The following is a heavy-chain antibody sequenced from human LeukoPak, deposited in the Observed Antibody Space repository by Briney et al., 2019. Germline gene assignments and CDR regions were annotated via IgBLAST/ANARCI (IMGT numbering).Heavy chain of an antibody. CDR1: GFTFSSYG. Sequence: GGSLRLSCAASGFTFSSYGMHWVRQAPGKGLEWVAVISYDGSNKYYADSVKGRFTISRDNSKNTLYLQMNSLRAEDTAVYYCAKGGKLLGYWGQGTLVTVSS. D-gene: IGHD2-15*01. CDR3: AKGGKLLGY. CDR2: ISYDGSNK. J-gene: IGHJ4*02. V-gene: IGHV3-30*18.